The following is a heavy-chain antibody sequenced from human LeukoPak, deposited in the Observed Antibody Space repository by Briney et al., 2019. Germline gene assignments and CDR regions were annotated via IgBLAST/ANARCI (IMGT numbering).Heavy chain of an antibody. Sequence: PGGSLRLSCEASGFTFSSYAIHWVRQAPGKGLEWVALKSFDGDNEYYADSVKGRFSITRTDSENRLYLRMSSLRPEDTAVYYCASGEKWANLWLLDSWGQGTLVIVSS. CDR2: KSFDGDNE. CDR1: GFTFSSYA. D-gene: IGHD1-26*01. J-gene: IGHJ4*02. V-gene: IGHV3-30-3*01. CDR3: ASGEKWANLWLLDS.